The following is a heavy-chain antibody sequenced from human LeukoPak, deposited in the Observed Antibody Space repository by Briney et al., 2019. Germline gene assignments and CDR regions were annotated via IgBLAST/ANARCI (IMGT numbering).Heavy chain of an antibody. D-gene: IGHD1-26*01. V-gene: IGHV3-48*02. J-gene: IGHJ6*02. CDR3: ARGKVGAPYGMDV. Sequence: PGRSLRLSCAASGFTFSSYGMHWVRQAPGKGLEWVSYISSSSSIIYYADSVKGRFTISRDNAKNSLYLQMNSLRDEDTAVYYCARGKVGAPYGMDVWGQGTTVTVSS. CDR2: ISSSSSII. CDR1: GFTFSSYG.